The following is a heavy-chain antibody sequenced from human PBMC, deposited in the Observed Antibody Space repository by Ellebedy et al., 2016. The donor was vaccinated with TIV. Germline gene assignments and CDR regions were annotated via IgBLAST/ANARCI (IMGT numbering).Heavy chain of an antibody. J-gene: IGHJ5*02. Sequence: GESLKISCKGSGYSFTSYWIGWVRQMPGKGLEWMGIIYPGDSDTRYSPSFQGQVTISADKSISTAYLQRSSLKASDTAVYYCARAIGSARWWFDPWGQGTLVTVSS. CDR1: GYSFTSYW. CDR2: IYPGDSDT. V-gene: IGHV5-51*01. D-gene: IGHD6-25*01. CDR3: ARAIGSARWWFDP.